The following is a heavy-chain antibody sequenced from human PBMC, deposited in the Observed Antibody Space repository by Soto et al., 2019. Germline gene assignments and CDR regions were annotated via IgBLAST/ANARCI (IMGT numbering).Heavy chain of an antibody. CDR1: GFTFSSYS. CDR3: ARDLVLGGYFEGFRDRGRGEGMDV. Sequence: EVQLVESGGGLVQPGGSLRLSCAASGFTFSSYSMNWVRQAPGKGLEWVSYISSSSSTIYYADSVKGRFTISRDNAKNSLYRQTNSLRAEDTAVYYCARDLVLGGYFEGFRDRGRGEGMDVWGQGTKVTVSS. J-gene: IGHJ6*02. V-gene: IGHV3-48*01. D-gene: IGHD3-9*01. CDR2: ISSSSSTI.